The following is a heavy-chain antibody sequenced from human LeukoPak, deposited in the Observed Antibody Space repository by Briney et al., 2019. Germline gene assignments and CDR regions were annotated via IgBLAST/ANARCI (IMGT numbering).Heavy chain of an antibody. Sequence: GGSLRLSCAASGFTFSSYWMSWVRQAPGKGPEWVANIKQDGSEKYYVDSVKGRFTISRDNAKNSLYLQMNSLRAEDTAVYYCARDYGEYYYDSSGYYGGFDYWGQGTLVTVSS. CDR2: IKQDGSEK. D-gene: IGHD3-22*01. V-gene: IGHV3-7*01. CDR3: ARDYGEYYYDSSGYYGGFDY. J-gene: IGHJ4*02. CDR1: GFTFSSYW.